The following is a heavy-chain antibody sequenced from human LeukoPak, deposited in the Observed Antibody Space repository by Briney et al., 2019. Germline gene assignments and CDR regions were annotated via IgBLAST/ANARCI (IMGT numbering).Heavy chain of an antibody. D-gene: IGHD4-23*01. CDR2: IYPGGSDT. J-gene: IGHJ2*01. CDR1: GYSFTRNW. Sequence: GESLKISCKGFGYSFTRNWIGWVRQMPGKGLEWMGIIYPGGSDTRYSPSFQGQVTISADKSINTAYLQWSSLKASDTAMYYCARRVVNNRNWYFNLWGRGTLVTVSS. CDR3: ARRVVNNRNWYFNL. V-gene: IGHV5-51*01.